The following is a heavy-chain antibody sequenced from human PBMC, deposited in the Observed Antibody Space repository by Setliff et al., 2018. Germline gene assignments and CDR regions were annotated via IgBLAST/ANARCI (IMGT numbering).Heavy chain of an antibody. D-gene: IGHD3-22*01. CDR2: ISTSSGTR. CDR3: ARLALTGYDSSGYYYALEYYYYMDV. Sequence: HPGGSLRPSCVVSGFSFSNYGMTWVRQAPGKGLEWISYISTSSGTRYYADSVKGRFTISRDNANQSLYLQMNSLRAEDTAVYYCARLALTGYDSSGYYYALEYYYYMDVWGKGTTVTVSS. V-gene: IGHV3-48*01. CDR1: GFSFSNYG. J-gene: IGHJ6*03.